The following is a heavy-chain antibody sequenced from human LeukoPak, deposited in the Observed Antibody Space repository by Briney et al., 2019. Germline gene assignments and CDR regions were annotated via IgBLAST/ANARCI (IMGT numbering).Heavy chain of an antibody. CDR1: GGSISSGGYY. J-gene: IGHJ6*02. D-gene: IGHD3-22*01. Sequence: SQTLSLTCTVSGGSISSGGYYWSWIRQHPGKGLEWIGYIYYSGSTYYNLSLKSRVTISVDTSKNQFSLKLSSVTAADTAVYYCARGRYYYDSSGYGWEYYYYYGMDVWGQGTTVTVSS. V-gene: IGHV4-31*03. CDR2: IYYSGST. CDR3: ARGRYYYDSSGYGWEYYYYYGMDV.